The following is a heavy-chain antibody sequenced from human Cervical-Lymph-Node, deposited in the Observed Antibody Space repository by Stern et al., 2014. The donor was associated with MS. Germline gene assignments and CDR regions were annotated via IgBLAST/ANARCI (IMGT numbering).Heavy chain of an antibody. J-gene: IGHJ4*02. Sequence: VQLVESGAEVKKPGSSVEVSCKASGGTFSTLAISWVRQAPGQGLEWMGWISPLLGTVNYAQNFQGRVTFTADESTSTAYMELRGLRSDDTAVYYCTRHQEGIAADWGQGTLVTVSS. CDR3: TRHQEGIAAD. CDR1: GGTFSTLA. CDR2: ISPLLGTV. D-gene: IGHD6-13*01. V-gene: IGHV1-69*01.